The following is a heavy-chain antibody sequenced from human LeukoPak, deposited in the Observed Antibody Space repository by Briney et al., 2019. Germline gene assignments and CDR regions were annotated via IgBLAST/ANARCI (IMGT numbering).Heavy chain of an antibody. J-gene: IGHJ4*02. CDR3: VKNDGWFHLAQ. CDR2: IKTDGSET. V-gene: IGHV3-7*03. Sequence: GGSLRLSCAGSGFIFNNYAMHWVRQAPGKGLEWVGHIKTDGSETYYLDSLKGRISISRDNTNNALYLQMNSLRVEDTAVYYCVKNDGWFHLAQWGQGTLVTVSS. D-gene: IGHD6-19*01. CDR1: GFIFNNYA.